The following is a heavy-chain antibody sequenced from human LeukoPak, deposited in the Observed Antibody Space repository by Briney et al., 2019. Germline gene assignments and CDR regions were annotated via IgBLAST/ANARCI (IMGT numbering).Heavy chain of an antibody. CDR1: GGSISSYY. Sequence: PSETLSLTCTVSGGSISSYYWSWIRQPPGKGLECIGYIYYSGSTNYNPSLKSRVTISVDTSKNQFSLKLSSVTAADTAVYYCARGPRMVRGGESWFDPWGQGTLVTVSS. CDR3: ARGPRMVRGGESWFDP. CDR2: IYYSGST. D-gene: IGHD3-10*01. V-gene: IGHV4-59*01. J-gene: IGHJ5*02.